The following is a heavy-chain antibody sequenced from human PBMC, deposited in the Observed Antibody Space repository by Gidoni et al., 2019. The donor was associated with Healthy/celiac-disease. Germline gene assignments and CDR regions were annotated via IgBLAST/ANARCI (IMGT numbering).Heavy chain of an antibody. D-gene: IGHD6-13*01. CDR1: GFTFSSYA. CDR3: ARDFQDRAAAGPNWFDP. Sequence: QVQLVESGGGVVQPGRSLRLSCEASGFTFSSYAMHWVRQAPGKGLEWVAVISYDGSNKYYADSVKGRFTISRDNSKNTLYLQMNSLRAEDTAVYYCARDFQDRAAAGPNWFDPWGQGTLVTVSS. V-gene: IGHV3-30-3*01. J-gene: IGHJ5*02. CDR2: ISYDGSNK.